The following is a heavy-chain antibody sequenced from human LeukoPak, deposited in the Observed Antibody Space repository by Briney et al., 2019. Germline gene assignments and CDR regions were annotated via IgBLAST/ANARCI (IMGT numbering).Heavy chain of an antibody. CDR1: GFIFSDYT. CDR3: ANSDY. Sequence: GGSLRLSCAASGFIFSDYTMNWVRQPPGKGLEWVSGISWNSGSIGYADSVKGRFTISRDNAKNSLYLQMNSLRAEDMALYYCANSDYWGQGTLVTVSS. J-gene: IGHJ4*02. V-gene: IGHV3-9*03. CDR2: ISWNSGSI.